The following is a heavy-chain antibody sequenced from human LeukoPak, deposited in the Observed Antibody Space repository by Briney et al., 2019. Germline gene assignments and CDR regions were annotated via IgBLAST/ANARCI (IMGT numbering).Heavy chain of an antibody. D-gene: IGHD4-17*01. CDR2: IYYSGST. J-gene: IGHJ4*02. CDR1: GGSISSYY. Sequence: SETLSLTCTVSGGSISSYYWSWIRQPPGKGLEWIGYIYYSGSTNYNPSLKSRVTISVDTSKNQFSLKLSSVTAADTAVYYCARFNPTVTTGRYFDYWGQGTLVTVSS. CDR3: ARFNPTVTTGRYFDY. V-gene: IGHV4-59*08.